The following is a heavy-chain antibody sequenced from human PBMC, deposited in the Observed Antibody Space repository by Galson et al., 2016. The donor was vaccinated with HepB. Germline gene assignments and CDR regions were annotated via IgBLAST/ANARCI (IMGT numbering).Heavy chain of an antibody. V-gene: IGHV3-21*01. CDR3: AIGDIVGAIFDD. D-gene: IGHD1-26*01. J-gene: IGHJ4*02. CDR2: ISSSSSYI. Sequence: SLRLSCAAPGFTFSSYSMNWVRQAPGKGLEWVSSISSSSSYIYYADSVKGRFTISRDNAKNSLYLQMNSLRAEDTAVYYCAIGDIVGAIFDDWGQGTLVTVSS. CDR1: GFTFSSYS.